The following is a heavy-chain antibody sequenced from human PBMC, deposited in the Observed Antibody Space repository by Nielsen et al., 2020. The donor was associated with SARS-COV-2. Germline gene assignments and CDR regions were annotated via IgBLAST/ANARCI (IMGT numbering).Heavy chain of an antibody. CDR1: GYTFTGYY. V-gene: IGHV1-2*06. Sequence: ASVKVSCKASGYTFTGYYMHWVRQAPGQGLEWMGRINPNRGGTNYAQKFQGRVTMTRDTSISTAYMELSRLRSDDTAVYYCARDRTTMVRGVNLGIMGYWGQGTLVTVSS. CDR2: INPNRGGT. CDR3: ARDRTTMVRGVNLGIMGY. D-gene: IGHD3-10*01. J-gene: IGHJ4*02.